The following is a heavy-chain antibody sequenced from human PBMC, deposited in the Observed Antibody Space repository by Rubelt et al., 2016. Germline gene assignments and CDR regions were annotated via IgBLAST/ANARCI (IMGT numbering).Heavy chain of an antibody. CDR1: GGSFSGYY. D-gene: IGHD3-22*01. CDR2: IYYSGST. Sequence: QVQLQQWGAGLLKPSETLSLTCAVYGGSFSGYYWSWIRQPPGKGLEWIGSIYYSGSTYYNPSLKSRVTISVDTSKHQFSLTLSSVTAADTAVYYCARHGHPEGYYDSSGYYNYFDYWGQGTLVTVSS. J-gene: IGHJ4*02. V-gene: IGHV4-34*01. CDR3: ARHGHPEGYYDSSGYYNYFDY.